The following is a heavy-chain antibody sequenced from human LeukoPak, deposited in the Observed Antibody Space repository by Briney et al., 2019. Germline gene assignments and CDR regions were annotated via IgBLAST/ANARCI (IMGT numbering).Heavy chain of an antibody. CDR3: ASGTYEDDIVVVPVPRYYFDY. CDR2: FDPEDGET. CDR1: GYTLTELS. D-gene: IGHD2-2*01. J-gene: IGHJ4*02. V-gene: IGHV1-24*01. Sequence: ASVKVSCKVSGYTLTELSMHWVRQAPGKGLEWMAGFDPEDGETIYAQKFQGRVTITADESTSTAYMELSSLTSEDTAVYYCASGTYEDDIVVVPVPRYYFDYWGQGTLVTVSS.